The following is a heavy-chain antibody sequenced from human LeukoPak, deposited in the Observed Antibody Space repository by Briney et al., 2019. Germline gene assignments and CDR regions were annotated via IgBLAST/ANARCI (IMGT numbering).Heavy chain of an antibody. CDR1: GGSISSYY. D-gene: IGHD5-12*01. V-gene: IGHV4-59*01. Sequence: SETLSLTCTVSGGSISSYYWSWIRQPPGKGLEWIGYIYYSGSTNYNPSLKSRVTISVDTSKNQFSLKLSSVTAADTAVYYCAREVVGYSGYDYFGYWGQGTLVTVSS. CDR2: IYYSGST. J-gene: IGHJ4*02. CDR3: AREVVGYSGYDYFGY.